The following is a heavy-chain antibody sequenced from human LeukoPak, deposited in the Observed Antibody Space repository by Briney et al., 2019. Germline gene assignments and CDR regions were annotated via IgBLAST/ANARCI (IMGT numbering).Heavy chain of an antibody. CDR2: TRNKANSYTT. V-gene: IGHV3-72*01. Sequence: GSLRLSCAASGFTFSDHYMDWVRQAPGKGLEWVGRTRNKANSYTTEYAASVKGRFTISRDDSKNSLYLQMNSLKTEDTAVYYCATRVPYGGYADYWGQGTLVTVSS. J-gene: IGHJ4*02. D-gene: IGHD4-17*01. CDR3: ATRVPYGGYADY. CDR1: GFTFSDHY.